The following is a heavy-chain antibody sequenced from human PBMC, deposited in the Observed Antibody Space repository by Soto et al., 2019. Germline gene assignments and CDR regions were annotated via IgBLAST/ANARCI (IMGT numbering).Heavy chain of an antibody. CDR1: GYSFTTYW. Sequence: EVQLVQSGAEVKKPGESLKISCKGSGYSFTTYWIGWVRQVPGKGLEWMGIIYVGDSITRYSPSFQGQVTISADKSMRTAYLQWSNLKASDTAMYFCARHDKTGTTRVLDPWGQGTLVTVSS. D-gene: IGHD1-1*01. J-gene: IGHJ5*02. CDR2: IYVGDSIT. CDR3: ARHDKTGTTRVLDP. V-gene: IGHV5-51*01.